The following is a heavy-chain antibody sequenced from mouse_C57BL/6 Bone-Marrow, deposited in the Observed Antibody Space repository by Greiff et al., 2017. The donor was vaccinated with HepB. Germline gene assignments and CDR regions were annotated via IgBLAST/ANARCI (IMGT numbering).Heavy chain of an antibody. CDR1: GFNIKDDY. V-gene: IGHV14-4*01. CDR2: IDPENGDT. D-gene: IGHD2-1*01. Sequence: VQLKESGAELVRPGASVKLSCTASGFNIKDDYMHWVKQRPEQGLEWIGWIDPENGDTEYASKFQGKATITADTSSNTAYLQLSGLTSEDTAVYYCTSTLMDYWGQGTSVTVSS. J-gene: IGHJ4*01. CDR3: TSTLMDY.